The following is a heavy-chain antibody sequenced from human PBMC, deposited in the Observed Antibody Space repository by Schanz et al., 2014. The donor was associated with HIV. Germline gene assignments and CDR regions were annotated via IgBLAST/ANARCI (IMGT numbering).Heavy chain of an antibody. Sequence: EVQLVESGGGLVKPGGSLRLSCAASGFTFSSHNINWVRQAPGKGLAWVSSISTGSSYIYYADSVKGRFTISRDNAKNSLYLQMNSLRAEDTAVYFCASLETGATYYYYYYMDVWGQGTTVTVSS. J-gene: IGHJ6*02. CDR3: ASLETGATYYYYYYMDV. CDR1: GFTFSSHN. V-gene: IGHV3-21*01. D-gene: IGHD7-27*01. CDR2: ISTGSSYI.